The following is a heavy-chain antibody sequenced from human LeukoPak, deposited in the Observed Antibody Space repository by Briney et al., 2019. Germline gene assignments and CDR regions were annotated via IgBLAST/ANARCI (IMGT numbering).Heavy chain of an antibody. CDR1: GGSFSSYY. V-gene: IGHV4-39*07. J-gene: IGHJ4*02. CDR3: ARDRYYYDSSGYYQLDY. CDR2: IYYSGIT. D-gene: IGHD3-22*01. Sequence: SETLSLTCAVYGGSFSSYYWGWIRQPPGKGLEWIGSIYYSGITYYTPSLKSRVTISVDTSKNQFSLKLSSVTAADTAVYYCARDRYYYDSSGYYQLDYWGQGTLVTVSS.